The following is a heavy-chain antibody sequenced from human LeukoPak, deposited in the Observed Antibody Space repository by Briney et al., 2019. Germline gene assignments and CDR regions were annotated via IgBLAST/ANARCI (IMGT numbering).Heavy chain of an antibody. Sequence: GGSLRLSCPADGLTFSSYSMNWVRQAPGDGLEWVSYISSSSSTIYYAESVKGRFTITIDNAKNSLYLQMNSLRAKDTAVYYCARDGTMVRGEYYYYMDVWGKGTTVTVSS. CDR1: GLTFSSYS. CDR3: ARDGTMVRGEYYYYMDV. V-gene: IGHV3-48*01. J-gene: IGHJ6*03. CDR2: ISSSSSTI. D-gene: IGHD3-10*01.